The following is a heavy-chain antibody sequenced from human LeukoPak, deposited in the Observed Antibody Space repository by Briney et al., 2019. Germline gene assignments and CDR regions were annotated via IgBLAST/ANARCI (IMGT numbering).Heavy chain of an antibody. J-gene: IGHJ4*02. Sequence: GGSLRLSCAASGFTFNDYSMNWVRQAPGKELEWVSSISSSSSYIYYADSVKGRFTISRDNAKDSLYLQMNSLRAEDTAVYYCARRGMYYDFWSGPDYWGQGILVTVSS. V-gene: IGHV3-21*01. D-gene: IGHD3-3*01. CDR2: ISSSSSYI. CDR1: GFTFNDYS. CDR3: ARRGMYYDFWSGPDY.